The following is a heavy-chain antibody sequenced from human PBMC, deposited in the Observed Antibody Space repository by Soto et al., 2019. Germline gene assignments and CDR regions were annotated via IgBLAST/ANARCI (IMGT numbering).Heavy chain of an antibody. V-gene: IGHV5-51*01. Sequence: GESLKISCKGSGYSFPNYWIGWVRQMPGKGLEWMGIIYPGDSDTRYSPSFQGQVTISADKSISTAYLQWSSLKASDTAMYYCAVGGYDSQDAFDIWGQGTMVTVSS. D-gene: IGHD5-12*01. CDR1: GYSFPNYW. CDR2: IYPGDSDT. J-gene: IGHJ3*02. CDR3: AVGGYDSQDAFDI.